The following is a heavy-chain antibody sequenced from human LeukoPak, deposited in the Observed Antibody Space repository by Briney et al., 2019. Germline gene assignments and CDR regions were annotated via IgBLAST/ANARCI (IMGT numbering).Heavy chain of an antibody. J-gene: IGHJ4*02. CDR2: IYPGDSDS. Sequence: GESLKISCKVSGYSFTNYWVGWVRQMPGKGLEWMAIIYPGDSDSRYSPSFQDQVTISVDKSISTVYLQWNSPKASDTAMYYCSRTAGGYNFWSGSDYWGQGTLVTVSS. V-gene: IGHV5-51*01. D-gene: IGHD3-3*01. CDR1: GYSFTNYW. CDR3: SRTAGGYNFWSGSDY.